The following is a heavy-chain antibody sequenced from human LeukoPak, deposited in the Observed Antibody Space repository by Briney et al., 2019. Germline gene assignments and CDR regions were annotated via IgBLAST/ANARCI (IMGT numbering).Heavy chain of an antibody. J-gene: IGHJ4*02. V-gene: IGHV3-33*01. CDR3: ARDDSDSESYWRD. CDR2: IWYDGSNK. Sequence: GRSLRLSCAASGFTLRSHGMPWVRQAPGKGLEWVAVIWYDGSNKAYADSVKGRFTISRDNSKNTLYLQMISLRAEDTAVYFCARDDSDSESYWRDWGQGTLVTVSS. D-gene: IGHD1-26*01. CDR1: GFTLRSHG.